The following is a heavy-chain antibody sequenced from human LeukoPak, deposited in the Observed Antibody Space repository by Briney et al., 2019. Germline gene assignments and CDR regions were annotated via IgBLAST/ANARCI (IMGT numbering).Heavy chain of an antibody. CDR3: ARVQTHYGGNSYYYYGMDV. V-gene: IGHV1-69*04. CDR1: GGTFSSYA. CDR2: IIPIFGIA. D-gene: IGHD4-23*01. Sequence: GASVKVSCKASGGTFSSYAISWVRQAPGQGLEWMGRIIPIFGIAYYAQKFQGRVTITADKSTSTAYMELSGLRSEDTAVYYCARVQTHYGGNSYYYYGMDVWGQGTTVTVSS. J-gene: IGHJ6*02.